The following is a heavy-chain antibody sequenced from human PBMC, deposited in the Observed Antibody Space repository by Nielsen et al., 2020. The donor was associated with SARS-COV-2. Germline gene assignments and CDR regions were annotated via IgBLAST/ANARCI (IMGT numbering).Heavy chain of an antibody. D-gene: IGHD4-17*01. V-gene: IGHV4-39*01. CDR3: ARTYGDYLEFFHR. CDR2: VYYDGST. J-gene: IGHJ1*01. Sequence: GSLRLSCAVSGDSTISSRYYWGWLRQPPGKGLEWIGSVYYDGSTYYNPSLKSRVTISVDTSKNQFSLKLRSVTAADTAVYYCARTYGDYLEFFHRWGQGTLVTVSS. CDR1: GDSTISSRYY.